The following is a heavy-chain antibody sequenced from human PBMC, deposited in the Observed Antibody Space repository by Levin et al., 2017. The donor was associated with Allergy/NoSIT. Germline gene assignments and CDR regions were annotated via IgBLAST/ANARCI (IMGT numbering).Heavy chain of an antibody. V-gene: IGHV3-30*04. CDR3: ARDYTATVTTGGMDV. J-gene: IGHJ6*02. CDR1: GFTFSSYA. Sequence: PSGGSLRLSCAASGFTFSSYAMHWVRQAPGKGLEWVAVISYDGSNKYYADSVKGRFTISRDNSKNTLYLQMNSLRAEDTAVYYCARDYTATVTTGGMDVWGQGTTVTVSS. CDR2: ISYDGSNK. D-gene: IGHD4-11*01.